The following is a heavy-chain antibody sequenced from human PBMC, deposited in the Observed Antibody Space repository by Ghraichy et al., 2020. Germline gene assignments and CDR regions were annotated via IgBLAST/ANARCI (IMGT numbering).Heavy chain of an antibody. D-gene: IGHD3-22*01. Sequence: ETLSLTCAVYGGSFSGYYWSWIRQPPGKGLEWIGEINHSGSTNYNPSLKSRFTISVDTSKNQFSLKLSSVTAADTAVYYCARSRWYYYDSSGYYWGYWGQGTLVTVSS. CDR1: GGSFSGYY. CDR2: INHSGST. V-gene: IGHV4-34*01. CDR3: ARSRWYYYDSSGYYWGY. J-gene: IGHJ4*02.